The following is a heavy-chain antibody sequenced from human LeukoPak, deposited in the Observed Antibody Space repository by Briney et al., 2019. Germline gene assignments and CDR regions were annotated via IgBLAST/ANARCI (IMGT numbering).Heavy chain of an antibody. Sequence: SETLSLTCTVSGGSISNYYWTWIRQPAGKGLEWIGRIYTSGGTNYNPSLKSRVTMPVDTSKNQFFLKLSSVTAADTALYYCARLGLPNAFDIWGLGTMVTVSS. D-gene: IGHD5-12*01. CDR2: IYTSGGT. J-gene: IGHJ3*02. V-gene: IGHV4-4*07. CDR1: GGSISNYY. CDR3: ARLGLPNAFDI.